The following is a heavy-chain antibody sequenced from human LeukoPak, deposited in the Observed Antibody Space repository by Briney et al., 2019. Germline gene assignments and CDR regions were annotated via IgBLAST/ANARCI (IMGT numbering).Heavy chain of an antibody. CDR1: GFIFSGYY. Sequence: GGSLRLSCAASGFIFSGYYMTWIRQAPGKGLEWVSYIGKSGSPIYYADSVKGRFTISRDNAKNSLYLQMSSLRAEDTAMYYCAKDAGWLQLDFWGQGALVTVSS. CDR3: AKDAGWLQLDF. V-gene: IGHV3-11*01. J-gene: IGHJ4*02. D-gene: IGHD5-24*01. CDR2: IGKSGSPI.